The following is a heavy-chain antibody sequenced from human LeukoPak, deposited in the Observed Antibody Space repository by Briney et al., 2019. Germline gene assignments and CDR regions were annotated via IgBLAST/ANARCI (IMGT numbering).Heavy chain of an antibody. Sequence: ASLRLSCAASGISFSSYSMNWGRQAPGKGLEWVSSISSSSSYIYYADSVKGRFTISRDNAKNSLYLQMNSLRAEDTAVYYCARDRREGYSYAPGYFDYWGQGTLVTVSS. CDR1: GISFSSYS. J-gene: IGHJ4*02. CDR2: ISSSSSYI. V-gene: IGHV3-21*01. D-gene: IGHD5-18*01. CDR3: ARDRREGYSYAPGYFDY.